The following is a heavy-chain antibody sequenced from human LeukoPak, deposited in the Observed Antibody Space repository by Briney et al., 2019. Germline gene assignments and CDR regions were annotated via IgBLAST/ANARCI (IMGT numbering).Heavy chain of an antibody. CDR3: TKGDITRCHGCTFDI. CDR2: VSGGGGST. Sequence: GGSLRLSCAASGFTFSSYAMSWVRQAPGKALEWVSAVSGGGGSTYYADSVKGRFTISRDNSKNTLYLQVNSLRAEDTAIYYCTKGDITRCHGCTFDIWRQGTKVSV. V-gene: IGHV3-23*01. CDR1: GFTFSSYA. D-gene: IGHD2-2*01. J-gene: IGHJ3*02.